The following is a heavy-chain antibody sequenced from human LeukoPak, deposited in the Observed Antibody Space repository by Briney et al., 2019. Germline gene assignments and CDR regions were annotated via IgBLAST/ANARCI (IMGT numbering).Heavy chain of an antibody. D-gene: IGHD3-10*01. CDR1: GGSISSGDYY. CDR2: IYYSGST. CDR3: ARYYYGSGIEDWFDP. Sequence: SETLSLTCTVSGGSISSGDYYWSWIPQPPGKGLEWIGYIYYSGSTYYNPSLKSRVTISVDTSKNQFSLKLSSVTAADTAVYYCARYYYGSGIEDWFDPWGQGTLVTVSS. J-gene: IGHJ5*02. V-gene: IGHV4-30-4*01.